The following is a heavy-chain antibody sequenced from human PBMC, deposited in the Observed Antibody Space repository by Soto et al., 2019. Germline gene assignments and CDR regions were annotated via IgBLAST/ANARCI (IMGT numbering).Heavy chain of an antibody. CDR1: GYIFKNYY. D-gene: IGHD3-3*01. J-gene: IGHJ4*01. CDR3: ARDLTSGDY. V-gene: IGHV1-46*02. Sequence: QVQLVQSGAEVKKPGASVKISCETSGYIFKNYYIHWVRQAPGQGLEWMAIFNPFSGATNYEQRLQGRVTATMGMSTSTVYMELNNLRSEDTAMYYCARDLTSGDYWGQGTLISVSS. CDR2: FNPFSGAT.